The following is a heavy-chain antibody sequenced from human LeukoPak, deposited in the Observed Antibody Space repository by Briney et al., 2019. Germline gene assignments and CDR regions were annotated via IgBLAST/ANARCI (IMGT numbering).Heavy chain of an antibody. CDR2: LIPIFGTA. D-gene: IGHD1-26*01. Sequence: ASVKVSCKASVGTFSSYVISWVRQAPGQGLEWMGGLIPIFGTANYAQKFQGRVTITADESTSTAYMELSSLRSEDTAVYYCARVERIYYYYGMDVWGQGTTVTVSS. J-gene: IGHJ6*02. V-gene: IGHV1-69*13. CDR1: VGTFSSYV. CDR3: ARVERIYYYYGMDV.